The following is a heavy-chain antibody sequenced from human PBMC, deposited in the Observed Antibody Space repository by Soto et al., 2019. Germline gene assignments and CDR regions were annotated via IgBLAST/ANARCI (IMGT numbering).Heavy chain of an antibody. D-gene: IGHD1-7*01. V-gene: IGHV1-18*01. CDR2: ISGYNGNT. CDR3: ARDRGYNGNYGWFDP. Sequence: QVQLVQSGAEVKKPGASVKVSCKASGYTFTSYGISWVRQAPGQGLEWMGRISGYNGNTNYAQKLQCSVTMTTDTSTSTAYMELRSLSSDDPAVYYCARDRGYNGNYGWFDPWGQGPLVTVSS. CDR1: GYTFTSYG. J-gene: IGHJ5*02.